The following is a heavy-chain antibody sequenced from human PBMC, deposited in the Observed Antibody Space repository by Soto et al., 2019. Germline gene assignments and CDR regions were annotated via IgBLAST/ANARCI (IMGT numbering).Heavy chain of an antibody. CDR3: AREYYWSFGVRYFDY. V-gene: IGHV1-8*01. Sequence: GASVKVSCKASGYTFTSYDINWVRQATGQGLEWMGWMNPNSGNTGYAQKFQGRVTMTRNTSISTAYMELSSLRSEDTAVYYCAREYYWSFGVRYFDYRGQGTLVTVSS. J-gene: IGHJ4*02. CDR2: MNPNSGNT. D-gene: IGHD3-3*01. CDR1: GYTFTSYD.